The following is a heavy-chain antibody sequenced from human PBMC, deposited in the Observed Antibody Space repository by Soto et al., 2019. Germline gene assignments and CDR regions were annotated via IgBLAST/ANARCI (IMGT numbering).Heavy chain of an antibody. CDR3: ALSLYSFPWFDP. D-gene: IGHD2-8*01. CDR2: IYYSGST. CDR1: GGSISSGGYY. J-gene: IGHJ5*02. Sequence: QVQLQESGPGLVKPSQTLSLTCTVSGGSISSGGYYWSWIRQHPGKGLEWIGYIYYSGSTYYNPSLKSRVTISVDTSKNQFSLNLSSETAADTAVYYCALSLYSFPWFDPSGQGTLVTVSS. V-gene: IGHV4-31*03.